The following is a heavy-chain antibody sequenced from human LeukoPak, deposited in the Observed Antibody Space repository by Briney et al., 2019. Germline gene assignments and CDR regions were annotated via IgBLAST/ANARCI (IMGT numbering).Heavy chain of an antibody. V-gene: IGHV1-46*01. J-gene: IGHJ6*02. CDR3: ASVYLYGMDV. CDR2: INPSGGGT. CDR1: GYSLTTCY. Sequence: ASVKVSCTASGYSLTTCYMHWVRQAPGQGLEWMAIINPSGGGTKYAQKFQGRVTMTRDTPTNTVYMELSSLRTEDTAVYYCASVYLYGMDVWGQGTTVTVSS. D-gene: IGHD2-8*01.